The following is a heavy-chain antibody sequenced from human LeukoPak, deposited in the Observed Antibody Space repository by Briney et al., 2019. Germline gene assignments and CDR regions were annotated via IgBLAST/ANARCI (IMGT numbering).Heavy chain of an antibody. CDR2: IYYSGST. CDR1: GGSISSSSYY. D-gene: IGHD4-17*01. Sequence: SETLSLTCTVSGGSISSSSYYWGWIRQPPGKGLERIGSIYYSGSTYYNPSLKSRVTISVDTSKNQFSLKLSSVTAADTAVYYCARLFITVTNGGYFDYWGQGTLVTVSS. J-gene: IGHJ4*02. V-gene: IGHV4-39*01. CDR3: ARLFITVTNGGYFDY.